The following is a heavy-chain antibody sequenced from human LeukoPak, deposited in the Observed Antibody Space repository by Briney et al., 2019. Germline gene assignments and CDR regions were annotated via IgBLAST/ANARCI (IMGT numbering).Heavy chain of an antibody. CDR1: GFTFSSYG. CDR2: ISYDGSNK. CDR3: AKDPHYYGSGSYGDYFDY. D-gene: IGHD3-10*01. Sequence: GRSLRLSCAASGFTFSSYGMHWVRQAPGKGLEWVAVISYDGSNKYYADSVKGRFTISRDNSKNTLYLQMNGLRAEDTAVYYCAKDPHYYGSGSYGDYFDYWGQGTLVTVSS. V-gene: IGHV3-30*18. J-gene: IGHJ4*02.